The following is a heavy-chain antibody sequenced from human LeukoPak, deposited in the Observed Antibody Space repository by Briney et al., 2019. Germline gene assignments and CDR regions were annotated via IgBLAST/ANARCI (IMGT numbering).Heavy chain of an antibody. D-gene: IGHD1-26*01. CDR1: GFTLRSHD. J-gene: IGHJ6*03. CDR2: VGTAGDT. CDR3: AREVGFYYYIDV. V-gene: IGHV3-13*01. Sequence: PGGSLRLSCAASGFTLRSHDMYWVRQATGEGLEWVSGVGTAGDTHYADSVQGRFTISRDTAKNSLYLQMNSLIAGDTAVYYCAREVGFYYYIDVWGKGTTVIVSS.